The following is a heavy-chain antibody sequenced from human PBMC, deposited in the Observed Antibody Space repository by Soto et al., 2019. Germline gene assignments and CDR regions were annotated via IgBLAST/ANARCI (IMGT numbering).Heavy chain of an antibody. CDR1: GYTFTSYG. J-gene: IGHJ4*02. V-gene: IGHV1-18*04. Sequence: QVQLVQSGTEVKKPGASVKVSCEASGYTFTSYGISWVRQAPGQGLEWMGWISAYNGNTNYAQNFRGRVTMTTDTSTSTAEMELRSLRSDDTAVYYRARARYFYDRSDYYPFDYWGQGTLVSASS. CDR2: ISAYNGNT. D-gene: IGHD3-22*01. CDR3: ARARYFYDRSDYYPFDY.